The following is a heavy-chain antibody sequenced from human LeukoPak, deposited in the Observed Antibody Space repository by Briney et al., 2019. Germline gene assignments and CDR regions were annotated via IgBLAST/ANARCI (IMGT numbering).Heavy chain of an antibody. D-gene: IGHD3-16*01. CDR3: ARVRLALYYFDY. CDR2: ISAYNGNT. CDR1: GYTFTSYG. J-gene: IGHJ4*02. Sequence: GASVKVSCKASGYTFTSYGISWVRQAPGQGLEWMGWISAYNGNTNYAQKLQGRVTITADKSTSTAYMELSSLRSEDTAVYYCARVRLALYYFDYWGQGTLVTVSS. V-gene: IGHV1-18*01.